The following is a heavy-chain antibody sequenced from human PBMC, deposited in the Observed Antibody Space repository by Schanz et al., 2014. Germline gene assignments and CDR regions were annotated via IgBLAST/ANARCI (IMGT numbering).Heavy chain of an antibody. J-gene: IGHJ6*03. CDR3: ARRHHFRSGPYYYYYMDV. D-gene: IGHD3-3*02. Sequence: QVQLVESGGGLVKPGGSLRLSCAASGLTFSDYYMSWIRQSPDKGLEWIGEINHSANTTYNPSLKSRVTISVDSSKNQFSLMLNSVTAADTAVYYCARRHHFRSGPYYYYYMDVWGKGTTVTVSS. CDR2: INHSANT. V-gene: IGHV4-34*01. CDR1: GLTFSDYY.